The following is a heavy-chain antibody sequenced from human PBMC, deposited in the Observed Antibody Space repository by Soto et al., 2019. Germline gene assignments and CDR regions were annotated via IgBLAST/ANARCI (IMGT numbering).Heavy chain of an antibody. CDR2: ISAYNGNT. CDR1: GYTFTSYG. D-gene: IGHD3-22*01. Sequence: QVQLVQSGAEVKKPGASVKVSCTASGYTFTSYGISWVRQAPGQGLEWMGWISAYNGNTNYAQKLQGRVTMTTDTSTSTAYMEPRSLRSDDTAVYYCARESGYYYDSSGYSPLDYWGQGTLVTVSS. V-gene: IGHV1-18*01. J-gene: IGHJ4*02. CDR3: ARESGYYYDSSGYSPLDY.